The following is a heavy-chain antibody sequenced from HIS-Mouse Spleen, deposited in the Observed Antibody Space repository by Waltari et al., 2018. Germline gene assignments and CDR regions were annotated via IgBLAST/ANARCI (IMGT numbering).Heavy chain of an antibody. CDR2: ISYDGSNK. CDR1: GFTFSSYA. D-gene: IGHD5-12*01. V-gene: IGHV3-30*04. CDR3: ARAGTLHIVATTFDY. Sequence: QVQLVESGGGVVQPGRSLRLSCAASGFTFSSYAMRWVRQAPGKGLGGVEVISYDGSNKYYADTVKVRFTITRENSKNTLYLKMNSLRAEDTAVYYCARAGTLHIVATTFDYWGQGTLVTVSS. J-gene: IGHJ4*02.